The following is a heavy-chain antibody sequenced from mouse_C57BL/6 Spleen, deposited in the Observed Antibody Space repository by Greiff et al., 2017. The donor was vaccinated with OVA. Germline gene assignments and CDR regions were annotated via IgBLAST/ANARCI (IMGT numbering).Heavy chain of an antibody. V-gene: IGHV7-1*01. CDR2: SRNKANDYTT. D-gene: IGHD2-5*01. Sequence: EVQGVESGGGLVQSGRSLRLSCATSGFTFSDFYMEWVRQAPGKGLEWIAASRNKANDYTTEYSASVKGRFIVSRDTSQSILYLQMHALRAEDTAIYYCAKDADYSNPMDYWGQGTSVTVSS. CDR1: GFTFSDFY. CDR3: AKDADYSNPMDY. J-gene: IGHJ4*01.